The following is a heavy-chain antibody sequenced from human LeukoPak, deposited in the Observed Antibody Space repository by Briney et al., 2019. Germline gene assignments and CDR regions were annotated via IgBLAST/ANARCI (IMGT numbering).Heavy chain of an antibody. D-gene: IGHD3-10*01. CDR2: ISSSSSTI. CDR3: ARDFYISTDSGFDY. J-gene: IGHJ4*02. CDR1: GFTFSSYS. V-gene: IGHV3-48*02. Sequence: PGGSLRLSCAASGFTFSSYSMNWVRQAPGKGLEWVSYISSSSSTIYYADSVKGRFTISRDNAKNSLYLQMSSLRDEDTAVYYCARDFYISTDSGFDYWGQGTLVTVSS.